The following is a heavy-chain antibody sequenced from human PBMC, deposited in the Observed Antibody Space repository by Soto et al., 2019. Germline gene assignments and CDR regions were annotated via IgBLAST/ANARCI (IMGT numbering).Heavy chain of an antibody. J-gene: IGHJ4*02. CDR2: IHHSGNT. V-gene: IGHV4-4*02. CDR1: VGSVSIGNW. CDR3: PRLYGEFGGRIHFDF. Sequence: SETLSLTCAFSVGSVSIGNWWSWVRQPPVKGLEWIVEIHHSGNTFYNSSLKSRVTFSLDKSKNHFSLSLTSVTAADTAVYYCPRLYGEFGGRIHFDFWGQGIMVTVSS. D-gene: IGHD4-17*01.